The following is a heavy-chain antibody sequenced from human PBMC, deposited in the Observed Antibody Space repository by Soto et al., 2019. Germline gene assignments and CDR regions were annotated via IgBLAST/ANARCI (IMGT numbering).Heavy chain of an antibody. V-gene: IGHV3-23*01. CDR2: ISGSGGST. CDR3: AKFLNLSSGYFDY. CDR1: GFTFSSYA. J-gene: IGHJ4*02. D-gene: IGHD3-22*01. Sequence: PGGSQRLSWSSSGFTFSSYAMSWVRQAPGKGLEWVSAISGSGGSTYYADSVKGRFTISRDNSKNTLYLQMNSLRAEDTAVYYCAKFLNLSSGYFDYWGQGTLVTVSS.